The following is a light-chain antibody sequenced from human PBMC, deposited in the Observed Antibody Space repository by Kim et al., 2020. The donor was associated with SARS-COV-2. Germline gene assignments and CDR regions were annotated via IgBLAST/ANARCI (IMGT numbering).Light chain of an antibody. CDR1: HSVRQS. CDR3: LPYGDYSLYS. V-gene: IGKV1-5*01. Sequence: GDSATVPCRASHSVRQSLAWDPQPPGKAPKILIFDASNLENWVPSRFSARASGTQFPLTIASLQPDDFATFYCLPYGDYSLYSFGRETKLEL. CDR2: DAS. J-gene: IGKJ2*03.